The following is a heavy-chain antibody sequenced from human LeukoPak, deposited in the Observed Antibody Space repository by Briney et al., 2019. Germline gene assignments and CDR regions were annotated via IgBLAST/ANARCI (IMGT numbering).Heavy chain of an antibody. V-gene: IGHV3-64D*06. CDR1: GFTFSDYT. CDR3: VKDESSSSRVPFDY. D-gene: IGHD6-13*01. Sequence: GGSLRLSCPGSGFTFSDYTMHWVRQAPGKGLEYVSAISSNGGSTYYADSVEGRFTISRDNSKNTLYLQMSSLRAEDTAVYYCVKDESSSSRVPFDYWGQGTLVTVSS. J-gene: IGHJ4*02. CDR2: ISSNGGST.